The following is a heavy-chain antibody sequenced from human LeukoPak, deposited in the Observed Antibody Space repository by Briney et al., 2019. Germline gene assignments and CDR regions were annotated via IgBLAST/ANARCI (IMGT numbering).Heavy chain of an antibody. D-gene: IGHD3-22*01. Sequence: GGSLRLSCAASGFTFSGSAMPWVRQASGKGLEWVGRIGSKAKSYATAYTASVKGRFTISRDDSENTAYLQMNSLKAEDTAVYYCTGLDTTGYKFDYWGQGILVTVSS. CDR1: GFTFSGSA. J-gene: IGHJ4*02. CDR3: TGLDTTGYKFDY. V-gene: IGHV3-73*01. CDR2: IGSKAKSYAT.